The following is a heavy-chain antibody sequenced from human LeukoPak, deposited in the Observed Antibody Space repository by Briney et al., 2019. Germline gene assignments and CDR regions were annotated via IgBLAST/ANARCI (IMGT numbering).Heavy chain of an antibody. D-gene: IGHD3-9*01. V-gene: IGHV3-23*01. CDR2: ITGSGGNT. CDR1: GFTFSNYA. CDR3: AKWGDFDVLTGYYVPDF. J-gene: IGHJ4*02. Sequence: GGSLRLSCAASGFTFSNYAMSWVRQAPGKGLEWVSAITGSGGNTYYADSVKGRFTITRDNSKNTLYLQMNSLRDEDTAVYYCAKWGDFDVLTGYYVPDFWGQGTLVTVSS.